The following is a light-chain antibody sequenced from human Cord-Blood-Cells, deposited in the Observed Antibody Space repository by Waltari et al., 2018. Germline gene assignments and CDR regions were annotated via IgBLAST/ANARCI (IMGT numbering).Light chain of an antibody. Sequence: QSALTQPASVSGSPGQSITISCTGTSSDVGCYNFVSWYQQHPGKAPKLMIYEGSKRPSGVSNRFSGSKSGNTASLTISGLQAEDEADYYCSSYTSSSTWVFGAGTKLTVL. CDR1: SSDVGCYNF. CDR3: SSYTSSSTWV. CDR2: EGS. J-gene: IGLJ3*02. V-gene: IGLV2-23*01.